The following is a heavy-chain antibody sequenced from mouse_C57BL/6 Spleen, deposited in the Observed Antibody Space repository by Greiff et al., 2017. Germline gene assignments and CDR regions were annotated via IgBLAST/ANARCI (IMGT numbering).Heavy chain of an antibody. J-gene: IGHJ4*01. CDR3: ARVPNYYGSSYHYYAMDY. Sequence: VQLQQSGPELVKPGASVKIPCKASGYTFTDYNMDWVKQSHGKSLEWIGDINPNNGGTIYNQKFKGKATLTVDKSSSTAYMELRSLTSEDTAVYYCARVPNYYGSSYHYYAMDYWGQGTSVTVSS. D-gene: IGHD1-1*01. CDR2: INPNNGGT. CDR1: GYTFTDYN. V-gene: IGHV1-18*01.